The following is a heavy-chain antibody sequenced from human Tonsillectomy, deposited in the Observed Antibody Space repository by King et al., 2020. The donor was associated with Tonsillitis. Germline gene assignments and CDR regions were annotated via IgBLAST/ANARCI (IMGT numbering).Heavy chain of an antibody. J-gene: IGHJ4*02. CDR3: VREKGGYYSKAVFDY. CDR1: GYTFTTYD. D-gene: IGHD3-3*01. CDR2: ISTYNGNT. V-gene: IGHV1-18*01. Sequence: QLVQSGAEVKKPGASVKVSCKASGYTFTTYDISWVRQAPGQGLGWMGWISTYNGNTNYAQNLQGRVTVTTDTSTTTAYMELRSLRSDDTAVYYCVREKGGYYSKAVFDYWGQGTLVTVSS.